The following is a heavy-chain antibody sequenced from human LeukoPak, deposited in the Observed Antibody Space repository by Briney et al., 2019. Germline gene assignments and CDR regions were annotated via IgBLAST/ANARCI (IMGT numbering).Heavy chain of an antibody. V-gene: IGHV1-3*01. CDR1: GYTFTSYG. D-gene: IGHD1-26*01. CDR3: ARATSVGAGGLGF. CDR2: INAGNGNT. Sequence: ASVKVSCKASGYTFTSYGISWVRQAPGQRLEWMGWINAGNGNTKYSQKFQGRVTITRDTSASTAYMELSSLRSEDTTVYYCARATSVGAGGLGFWGQGTLVTVSS. J-gene: IGHJ4*02.